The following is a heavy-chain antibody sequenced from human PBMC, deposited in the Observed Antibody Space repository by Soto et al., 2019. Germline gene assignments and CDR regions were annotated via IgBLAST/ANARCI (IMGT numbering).Heavy chain of an antibody. CDR3: AKGDMITFGVPYYYGMDV. Sequence: GGSLRLSCAASGFTFSSYAMSWVRQAPGKGLEWVSAISGSGGSTYYADSVKGRFTISRDNSKNTLYLQMNSLRAEDTAVYYCAKGDMITFGVPYYYGMDVWGQGTTVTVSS. CDR1: GFTFSSYA. D-gene: IGHD3-16*01. J-gene: IGHJ6*02. V-gene: IGHV3-23*01. CDR2: ISGSGGST.